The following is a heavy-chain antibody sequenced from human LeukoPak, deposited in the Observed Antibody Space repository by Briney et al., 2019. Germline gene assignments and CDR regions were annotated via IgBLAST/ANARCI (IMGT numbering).Heavy chain of an antibody. J-gene: IGHJ4*02. V-gene: IGHV4-4*07. Sequence: SETLSLTCTVSGGSISSYYWSWIRQPAGKGLEWIGRIYTSGSTNYNPSLKSRVTMSVDTSKNQFSLKLSSVTAADTAVYYCARGAPAYYYDSSGIDYWGQGTLVTVSS. CDR1: GGSISSYY. CDR3: ARGAPAYYYDSSGIDY. D-gene: IGHD3-22*01. CDR2: IYTSGST.